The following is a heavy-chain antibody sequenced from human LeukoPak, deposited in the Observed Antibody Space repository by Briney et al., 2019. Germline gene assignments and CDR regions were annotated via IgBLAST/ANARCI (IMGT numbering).Heavy chain of an antibody. Sequence: SETLSLTCAVYGGSFSGYYWSWIRQPPGKGLEWIGEINDSGSTNYNSSLKSRVTISVDTSKNQFSLKLSSVIAADTAVYYCARANYYDSSGYSRGAFDIWGQGTMVTVSS. D-gene: IGHD3-22*01. CDR3: ARANYYDSSGYSRGAFDI. V-gene: IGHV4-34*01. CDR1: GGSFSGYY. CDR2: INDSGST. J-gene: IGHJ3*02.